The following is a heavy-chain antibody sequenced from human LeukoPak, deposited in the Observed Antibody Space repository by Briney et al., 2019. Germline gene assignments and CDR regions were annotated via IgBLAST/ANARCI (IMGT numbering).Heavy chain of an antibody. CDR3: VKDGYCSGGSCYWPYFDS. Sequence: GGSLRLSCAASGFSFRSYGMHWVRQAPGKGLEWVAIIWHDGGRQEYADSVKGRFIVSRDNSRDTLDLQMSGLTAEDTAVYYCVKDGYCSGGSCYWPYFDSWGQGALVTVSS. J-gene: IGHJ4*02. D-gene: IGHD2-15*01. CDR2: IWHDGGRQ. CDR1: GFSFRSYG. V-gene: IGHV3-33*06.